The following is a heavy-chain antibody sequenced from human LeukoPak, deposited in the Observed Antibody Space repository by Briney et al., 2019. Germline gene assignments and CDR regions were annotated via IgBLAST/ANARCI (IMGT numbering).Heavy chain of an antibody. V-gene: IGHV3-48*01. J-gene: IGHJ3*02. CDR3: ARVYYDSSGYFTDAFDI. CDR1: GFTFSSYS. CDR2: TSSSSSTI. D-gene: IGHD3-22*01. Sequence: PGGSLRLSCAASGFTFSSYSMNWVRQAPGKGLEWVSYTSSSSSTIYYADSVKGRFTISRDNSKNTLYLQMNSLRAEDTAVYYCARVYYDSSGYFTDAFDIWGQGTMVTVSS.